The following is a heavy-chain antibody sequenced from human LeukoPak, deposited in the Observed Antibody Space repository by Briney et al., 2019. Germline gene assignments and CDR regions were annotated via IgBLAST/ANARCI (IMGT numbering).Heavy chain of an antibody. V-gene: IGHV3-23*02. D-gene: IGHD6-13*01. CDR1: GFTFSNNA. J-gene: IGHJ3*02. CDR2: ISPNGAGT. Sequence: TGGSLRLSCAAPGFTFSNNAMSWVRQAPGKGLEWVSSISPNGAGTYYGDSVKGRFTISRDNSKSTLYLQMNSLRAGDTALYYCAKDEGRWAFDIWGQGTMVTVSS. CDR3: AKDEGRWAFDI.